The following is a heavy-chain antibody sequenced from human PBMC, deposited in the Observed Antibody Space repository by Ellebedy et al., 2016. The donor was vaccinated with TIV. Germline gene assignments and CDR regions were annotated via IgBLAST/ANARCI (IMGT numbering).Heavy chain of an antibody. CDR2: IYYSGST. CDR1: GGSISSYY. Sequence: MPSETLSLTCTVSGGSISSYYWSWIRQPPGKGLEWIGYIYYSGSTNYNPSLKSRVTISVDTSKNQFSLKLSSVTAADTAVYYCARGSGYSGSDDFDYWGQGTLVTVS. CDR3: ARGSGYSGSDDFDY. J-gene: IGHJ4*02. D-gene: IGHD1-26*01. V-gene: IGHV4-59*01.